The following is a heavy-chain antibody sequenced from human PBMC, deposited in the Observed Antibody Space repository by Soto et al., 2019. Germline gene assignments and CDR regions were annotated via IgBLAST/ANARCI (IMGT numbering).Heavy chain of an antibody. J-gene: IGHJ6*02. CDR3: ARDLWGYCGTDCYPLDV. CDR2: IYNSGST. CDR1: GGSISSGGYS. D-gene: IGHD2-21*02. Sequence: PSETLSLTCAVSGGSISSGGYSWSWIRQPPGKGLEWIGYIYNSGSTYYNPSFKSRVTISVDTSKNQFSLKLSSVTAADTAVYYCARDLWGYCGTDCYPLDVWGQGTTVTVSS. V-gene: IGHV4-30-2*01.